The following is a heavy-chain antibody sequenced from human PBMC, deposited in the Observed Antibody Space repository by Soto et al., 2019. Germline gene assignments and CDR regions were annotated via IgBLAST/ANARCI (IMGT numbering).Heavy chain of an antibody. CDR3: ARPRYPGRGYYGMDV. CDR1: GGSISSGDYY. V-gene: IGHV4-61*08. D-gene: IGHD2-15*01. J-gene: IGHJ6*02. CDR2: MFDSGST. Sequence: PSETLSLTCTVSGGSISSGDYYWSWIRQPPGKGLEWIGYMFDSGSTNYNPSLKSRVTIVVDTSKNQFSLKLGSVTAADTAVYYCARPRYPGRGYYGMDVWGQGTSVTVSS.